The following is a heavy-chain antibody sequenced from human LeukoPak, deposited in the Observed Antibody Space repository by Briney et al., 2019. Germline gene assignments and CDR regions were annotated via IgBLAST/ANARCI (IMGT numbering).Heavy chain of an antibody. D-gene: IGHD6-13*01. CDR2: IYSGGST. V-gene: IGHV3-53*01. CDR1: GFTVSSNY. J-gene: IGHJ6*02. Sequence: GRSLRLSCAASGFTVSSNYMSWVRQAPGKGLEWVSVIYSGGSTYYADSVKGRFTISRDNSKNTLYLQMNSLRAEDTAVYYCATRNSSGWYEDYYYYGMDVWGQGTTVTVSS. CDR3: ATRNSSGWYEDYYYYGMDV.